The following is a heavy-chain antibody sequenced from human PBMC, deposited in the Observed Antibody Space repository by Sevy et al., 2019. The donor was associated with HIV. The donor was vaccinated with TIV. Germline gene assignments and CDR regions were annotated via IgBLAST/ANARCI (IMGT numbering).Heavy chain of an antibody. D-gene: IGHD3-22*01. V-gene: IGHV3-66*02. CDR1: GFNVNNTY. CDR2: IYDDDST. CDR3: VRDHYYNGSLGLVY. Sequence: GGSLRLSCVVSGFNVNNTYINWVRQAPGKGLEWVSVIYDDDSTYYADSVKGRFSISRDNSKNTLFLQIYSLRDEDTAVYYCVRDHYYNGSLGLVYWGQGTQVTVSS. J-gene: IGHJ4*02.